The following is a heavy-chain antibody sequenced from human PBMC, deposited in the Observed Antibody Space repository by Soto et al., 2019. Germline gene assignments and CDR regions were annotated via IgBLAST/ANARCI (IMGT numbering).Heavy chain of an antibody. CDR3: ARGPLLRLKTPRYFDY. CDR1: GFTFSSYG. J-gene: IGHJ4*02. CDR2: IWYDGSNK. Sequence: QVQLVESGGGVVQPGRSLRLSCAAPGFTFSSYGMHWVRQAPGKGLEWVAVIWYDGSNKYYADSVKGRFTISRDNSKNTLYLQMNSLRAEDTAVYYCARGPLLRLKTPRYFDYWGQGTLVTVSS. V-gene: IGHV3-33*01. D-gene: IGHD5-12*01.